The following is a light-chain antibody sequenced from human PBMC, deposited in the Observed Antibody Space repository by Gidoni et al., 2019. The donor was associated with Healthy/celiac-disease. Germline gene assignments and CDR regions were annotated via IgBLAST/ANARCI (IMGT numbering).Light chain of an antibody. CDR3: SSYTSSSTPYV. Sequence: QSALTQPASVSGSPGQSITISCTGTSSDVGGYNYVSWYQQHPGKAPKLMFYDVSNRPSGVSNRFSGSKSGNTAALTISGLQAEDEADYYCSSYTSSSTPYVFGTATKVTVL. CDR2: DVS. J-gene: IGLJ1*01. V-gene: IGLV2-14*01. CDR1: SSDVGGYNY.